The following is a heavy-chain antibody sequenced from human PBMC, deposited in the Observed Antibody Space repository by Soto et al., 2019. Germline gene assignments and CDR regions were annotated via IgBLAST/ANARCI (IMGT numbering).Heavy chain of an antibody. CDR1: GGSIGSYY. D-gene: IGHD6-6*01. CDR2: INYSGST. Sequence: PSETLSLTCTVSGGSIGSYYLSWIRQPPGKGLEWIGYINYSGSTNYNPSLKSRVTISVDTSKNQFSLKLSSVTAADTAVYYCARGKSIAAPTWFDPWGQGTLVTVYS. J-gene: IGHJ5*02. V-gene: IGHV4-59*01. CDR3: ARGKSIAAPTWFDP.